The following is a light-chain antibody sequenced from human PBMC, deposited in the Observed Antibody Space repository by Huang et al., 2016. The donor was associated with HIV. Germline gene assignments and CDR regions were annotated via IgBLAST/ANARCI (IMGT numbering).Light chain of an antibody. CDR2: NTS. Sequence: DIQMTQSPSPLSASAGDRVTTTCRASQSVGTWLAWYQQKPGKAPKIWIYNTSTLESGVPARFSGSGSGTEFTLTISSLQPDDFAPYFCQQYDGYSTFGGGTKVDIK. CDR1: QSVGTW. V-gene: IGKV1-5*03. CDR3: QQYDGYST. J-gene: IGKJ4*01.